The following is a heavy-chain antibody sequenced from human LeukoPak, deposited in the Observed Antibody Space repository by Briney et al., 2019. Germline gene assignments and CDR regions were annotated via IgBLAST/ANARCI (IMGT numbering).Heavy chain of an antibody. CDR3: ARALRYYSDSSGYAFDY. D-gene: IGHD3-22*01. V-gene: IGHV1-69*13. J-gene: IGHJ4*02. CDR1: GYNFRTYG. CDR2: IIPIFRTA. Sequence: SVKVSCKASGYNFRTYGFSWVRQAPGQGLEWMGGIIPIFRTANYAQKFQGRVTITADESTSTAYMELSSLRSEDTAVYYCARALRYYSDSSGYAFDYWGQGTLVTVSS.